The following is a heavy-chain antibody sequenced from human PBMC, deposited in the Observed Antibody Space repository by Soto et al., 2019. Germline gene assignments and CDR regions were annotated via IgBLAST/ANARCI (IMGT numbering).Heavy chain of an antibody. J-gene: IGHJ4*01. CDR3: TTDSRTTMPEVRFDY. V-gene: IGHV3-15*07. Sequence: GGSLRLSCAASGFPFSNAWINWVRQTPGTGLQWVGRVKSKIDGGSADYAAPVKGRFAVSRDDSKNIVYLQMNSVKIEDTCVYYCTTDSRTTMPEVRFDYWGHGTLVTVSS. CDR1: GFPFSNAW. CDR2: VKSKIDGGSA. D-gene: IGHD3-10*01.